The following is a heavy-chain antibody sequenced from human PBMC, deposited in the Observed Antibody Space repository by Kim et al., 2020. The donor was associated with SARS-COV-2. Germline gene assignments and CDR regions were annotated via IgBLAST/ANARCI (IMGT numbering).Heavy chain of an antibody. CDR1: GYTFSKSG. J-gene: IGHJ4*02. V-gene: IGHV1-3*04. CDR2: INIADGNT. CDR3: ARGGPFSGSGSPFDF. Sequence: ASVKVSCKASGYTFSKSGMDWVRQAPGQRLEWMGWINIADGNTEYSEKFYGRLTITRDTSASATYLELSGLTSEDSAVYYCARGGPFSGSGSPFDFWGQGTLVTVSS. D-gene: IGHD3-10*01.